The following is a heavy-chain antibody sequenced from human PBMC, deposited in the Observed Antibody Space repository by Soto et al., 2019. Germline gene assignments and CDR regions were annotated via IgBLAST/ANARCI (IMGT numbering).Heavy chain of an antibody. CDR2: ISASGGSA. Sequence: EVQLLESGGGLVQPGGSLSLSCAASGFSLGRYARSWVRQAPGKGLEWISVISASGGSASYADSVKGRFTISKDNSKNTLYLQVNSLRAEDTAVYYCAKDYYYDSTGLFFDYWGQGTLVTVSS. V-gene: IGHV3-23*01. D-gene: IGHD3-22*01. CDR3: AKDYYYDSTGLFFDY. CDR1: GFSLGRYA. J-gene: IGHJ4*02.